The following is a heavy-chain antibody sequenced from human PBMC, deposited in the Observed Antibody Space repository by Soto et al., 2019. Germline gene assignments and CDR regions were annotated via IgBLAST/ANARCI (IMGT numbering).Heavy chain of an antibody. D-gene: IGHD6-13*01. CDR2: ISGTSDSI. J-gene: IGHJ4*02. Sequence: PGGSLRLSCTASGFTFSDYYMSWIRQVPGKGLEWVAYISGTSDSIPYADSVKGRFTISRDNAKNSLYLQMNSLRAEDTAVYYLVRVGGVTAAGTSHYCGQGTIVTVSS. V-gene: IGHV3-11*06. CDR3: VRVGGVTAAGTSHY. CDR1: GFTFSDYY.